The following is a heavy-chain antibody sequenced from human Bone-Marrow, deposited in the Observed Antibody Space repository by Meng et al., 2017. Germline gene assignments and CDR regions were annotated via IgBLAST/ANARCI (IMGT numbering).Heavy chain of an antibody. CDR2: IRSNGDGGTA. Sequence: EVQLWESGGRLVKPGGMLRVALAVSAFQLGNSWMSWVRQATGKGLEWVGRIRSNGDGGTAEYAAPVTGRFTISRDDSKSTLYLQLSGLTTDDTGVYYCTWDDKAVSDYWGQGTLVTVSS. CDR1: AFQLGNSW. D-gene: IGHD3-9*01. J-gene: IGHJ4*02. CDR3: TWDDKAVSDY. V-gene: IGHV3-15*01.